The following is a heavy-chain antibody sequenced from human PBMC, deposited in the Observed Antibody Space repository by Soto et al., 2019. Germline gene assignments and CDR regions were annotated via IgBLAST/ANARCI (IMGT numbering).Heavy chain of an antibody. J-gene: IGHJ4*02. Sequence: WHPLKISCKASGYNFTSSWLGSVRQMPGKGLEWLGDVYPSDSDARYSPSFEGRVTISADNSINTAYLHLLNLKASDTATYYGTKGATSTLDSWGQGTRVTASS. D-gene: IGHD3-3*02. CDR1: GYNFTSSW. V-gene: IGHV5-51*01. CDR3: TKGATSTLDS. CDR2: VYPSDSDA.